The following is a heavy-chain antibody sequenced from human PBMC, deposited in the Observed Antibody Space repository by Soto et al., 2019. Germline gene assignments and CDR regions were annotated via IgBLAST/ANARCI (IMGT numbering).Heavy chain of an antibody. V-gene: IGHV3-23*01. CDR2: ITGTGGST. CDR3: AKDIGYCSSTSCHNPTNDAFDI. Sequence: AGSLRLSCAASEFIFSNYAMSWVRQAPGKGLEWVSAITGTGGSTYYADSVKGRFTISRDNSKNTLYLQMNSLRAEDTAVYYCAKDIGYCSSTSCHNPTNDAFDIWGQGTMVTVSS. CDR1: EFIFSNYA. D-gene: IGHD2-2*02. J-gene: IGHJ3*02.